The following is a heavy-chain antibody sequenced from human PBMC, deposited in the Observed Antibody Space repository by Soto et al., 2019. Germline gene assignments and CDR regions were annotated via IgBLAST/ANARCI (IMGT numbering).Heavy chain of an antibody. CDR1: GGTFSSYA. CDR3: ARTSTVTTYYYDSSGYYYDY. V-gene: IGHV1-69*01. CDR2: IIPIFGTA. J-gene: IGHJ4*02. Sequence: QVQLVQSGAEVKKPGSSVKVSCKASGGTFSSYAISWVRQAPGRGLEWMGGIIPIFGTANYAQKFQGRVTITADESTSTAYMELSSLRSEDTAVYYCARTSTVTTYYYDSSGYYYDYWGQGTLVTVSS. D-gene: IGHD3-22*01.